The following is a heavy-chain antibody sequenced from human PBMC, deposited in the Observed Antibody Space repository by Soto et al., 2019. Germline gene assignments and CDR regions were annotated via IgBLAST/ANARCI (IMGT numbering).Heavy chain of an antibody. CDR2: INQSGST. D-gene: IGHD3-22*01. V-gene: IGHV4-34*01. CDR3: GRRPHSRSSGYYYCMDV. CDR1: GGSFSDYY. Sequence: QVQLQQWGTGLLKPSETLSLTCAVYGGSFSDYYWSWIRQPPGKGLEWIGEINQSGSTNQNPSLKSRVTISADTSKNQFSLKLNSVTAADTAVYYCGRRPHSRSSGYYYCMDVWGKGITVTVSS. J-gene: IGHJ6*03.